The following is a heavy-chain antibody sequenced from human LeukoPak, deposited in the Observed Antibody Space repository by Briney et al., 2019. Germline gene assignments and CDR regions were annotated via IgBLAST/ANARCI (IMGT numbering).Heavy chain of an antibody. Sequence: GGSLRLSCAASGFTFSSYSMNWVRQAPGKGLEWVSSISSSSSYIYYADSVKGRFTISRDNAKNSLYLQMNSLRAEDTAVYYCARESTSSYDSSGYPYWGQGTLVTVSS. CDR3: ARESTSSYDSSGYPY. J-gene: IGHJ4*02. CDR2: ISSSSSYI. V-gene: IGHV3-21*01. CDR1: GFTFSSYS. D-gene: IGHD3-22*01.